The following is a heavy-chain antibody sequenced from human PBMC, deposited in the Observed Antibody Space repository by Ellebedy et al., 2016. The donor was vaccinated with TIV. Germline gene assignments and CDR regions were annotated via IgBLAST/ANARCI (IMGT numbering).Heavy chain of an antibody. CDR1: GFTFRDYA. J-gene: IGHJ5*01. D-gene: IGHD3-22*01. Sequence: PGGSLRLSCAASGFTFRDYAVHWVRQTPGKGLEWLAVIWSDGSGKNYADSVKGRITISRDNSKNTLELEMDTLIAEDTAVYFCTRGASMIRGYPIDFWGHGTLVTVSS. CDR3: TRGASMIRGYPIDF. CDR2: IWSDGSGK. V-gene: IGHV3-33*01.